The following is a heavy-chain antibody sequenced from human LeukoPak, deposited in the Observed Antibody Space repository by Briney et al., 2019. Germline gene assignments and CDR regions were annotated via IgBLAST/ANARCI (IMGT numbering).Heavy chain of an antibody. V-gene: IGHV1-18*01. J-gene: IGHJ6*03. CDR1: GYTFTSYG. CDR3: ARGQPPYYYYYMDV. CDR2: ISAYNGNT. D-gene: IGHD2-2*01. Sequence: ASVKVSCKASGYTFTSYGISWVRQAPGQGLEWMGWISAYNGNTNYAQKLQGRVTMTTDTSTSTAYMELSSLRSEDTAVYYCARGQPPYYYYYMDVWGKGTTVTVSS.